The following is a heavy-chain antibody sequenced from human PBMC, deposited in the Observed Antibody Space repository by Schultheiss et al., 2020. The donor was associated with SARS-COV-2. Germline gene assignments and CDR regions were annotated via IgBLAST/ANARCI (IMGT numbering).Heavy chain of an antibody. CDR2: IWYDGSNK. Sequence: GESLKISCAASGFTFSSYGMHWVRQAPGKGLEWVAVIWYDGSNKYYADSVKGRFTISRDNSKNTLYLQMNSLRAEDTAVYYCARERGRYSWFDPWGQGTLVTVSS. J-gene: IGHJ5*02. CDR3: ARERGRYSWFDP. V-gene: IGHV3-33*01. CDR1: GFTFSSYG. D-gene: IGHD1-26*01.